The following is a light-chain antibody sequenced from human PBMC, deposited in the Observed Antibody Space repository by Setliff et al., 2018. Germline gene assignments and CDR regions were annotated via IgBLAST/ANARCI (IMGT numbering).Light chain of an antibody. V-gene: IGLV1-40*01. J-gene: IGLJ3*02. CDR3: QSYDSSLSGPWV. CDR2: GNS. CDR1: SSNIGAGYD. Sequence: QSVLTQPPSVSGAPGQRVTISCTGSSSNIGAGYDVHWYQQLPGTAPKLLIYGNSNRPSGVPDRFSGSKSGTSASLAITGLQAEDEADYYCQSYDSSLSGPWVFGGGTKGTVL.